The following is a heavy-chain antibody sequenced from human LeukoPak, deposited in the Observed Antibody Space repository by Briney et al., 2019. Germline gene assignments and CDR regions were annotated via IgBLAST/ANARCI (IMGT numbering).Heavy chain of an antibody. D-gene: IGHD3-3*01. CDR3: ARVFGSPLFDY. J-gene: IGHJ4*02. CDR1: GGSISSSDYY. CDR2: INHSGST. V-gene: IGHV4-39*07. Sequence: SETLSLTCTVSGGSISSSDYYWGWVRQPPGKGLEWIGEINHSGSTNYNPSLKSRVTISVDTSKNQFSLKLSSVTAADTAVYYCARVFGSPLFDYWGQGTLVTVSS.